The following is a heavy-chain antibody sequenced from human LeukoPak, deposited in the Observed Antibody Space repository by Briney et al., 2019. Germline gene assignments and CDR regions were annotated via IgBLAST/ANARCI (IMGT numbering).Heavy chain of an antibody. D-gene: IGHD6-6*01. CDR3: ASFEDSSSGLDY. J-gene: IGHJ4*02. V-gene: IGHV1-2*06. CDR2: INPNSGGT. Sequence: ASVKVSCKASGYTFTGYYMHWVRQAPGQGLEWMGRINPNSGGTNYAQKFQGRVTMTRDTSISTAYMELSRLTSDDTAVYYCASFEDSSSGLDYWGQGTLVTVSS. CDR1: GYTFTGYY.